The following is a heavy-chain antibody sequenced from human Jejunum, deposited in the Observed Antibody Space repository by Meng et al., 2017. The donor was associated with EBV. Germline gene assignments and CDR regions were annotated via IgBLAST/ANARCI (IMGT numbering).Heavy chain of an antibody. CDR2: INTKTGNP. CDR3: ARERGGVWVDT. V-gene: IGHV7-4-1*02. J-gene: IGHJ5*02. D-gene: IGHD3-16*01. Sequence: QAQLVQSGSELKRPGASVRVSCKASGYTFTDYSLNWVRQAPGQGLEWMGWINTKTGNPTYAQGFTGRFVFSWDTSVSTAYLQISSLKAEDAAVYYCARERGGVWVDTWGQGTLVTVAS. CDR1: GYTFTDYS.